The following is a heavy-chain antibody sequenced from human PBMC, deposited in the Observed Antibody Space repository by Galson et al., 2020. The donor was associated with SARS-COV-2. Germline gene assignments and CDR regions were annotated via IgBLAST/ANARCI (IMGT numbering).Heavy chain of an antibody. CDR3: ARHIGMTTVVKD. J-gene: IGHJ3*01. Sequence: SETLSLTCAVSGYSISSGYYWGWIRQPPGKGLEWIGSIYHSGSTYYNPSLKSQVIISVDTSKNQFSLKLSSVTAADTAVYYCARHIGMTTVVKDWGQGTMVTVSS. V-gene: IGHV4-38-2*01. CDR2: IYHSGST. D-gene: IGHD4-17*01. CDR1: GYSISSGYY.